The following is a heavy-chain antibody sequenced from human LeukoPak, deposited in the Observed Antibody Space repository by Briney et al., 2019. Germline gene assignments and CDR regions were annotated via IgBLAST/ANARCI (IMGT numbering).Heavy chain of an antibody. CDR3: ACIVAATVDY. V-gene: IGHV4-61*01. J-gene: IGHJ4*02. CDR1: GGSVSSGSYY. Sequence: SETLSLTCTVSGGSVSSGSYYWSWLRQPPGKGLEWIGYIYYSGSTNYNPSLKSRVTISVDTSKNQFSLKLSSVTAADTAVYYCACIVAATVDYWGQGTLVTVSS. D-gene: IGHD2-15*01. CDR2: IYYSGST.